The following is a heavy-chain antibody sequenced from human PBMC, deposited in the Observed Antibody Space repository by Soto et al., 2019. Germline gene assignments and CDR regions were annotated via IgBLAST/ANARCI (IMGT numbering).Heavy chain of an antibody. CDR2: ISAYNGNT. J-gene: IGHJ4*02. V-gene: IGHV1-18*04. CDR3: ARAGQYCTNGVCYTHYFDY. CDR1: GYTFTSYG. Sequence: ASVKVSCKASGYTFTSYGISWVRQAPGQGLEWMGWISAYNGNTNYAQKLQGRVTMTTDTSTSTAYMELRSLRSDDTAVYYCARAGQYCTNGVCYTHYFDYWGQGTLVTVS. D-gene: IGHD2-8*01.